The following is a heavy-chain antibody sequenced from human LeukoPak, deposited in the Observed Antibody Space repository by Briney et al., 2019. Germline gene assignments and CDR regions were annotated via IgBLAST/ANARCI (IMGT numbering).Heavy chain of an antibody. Sequence: GGSLRLSWAASGFTFSSYAMSWVRQAPGKGLEGVSAISGSGGSTYYADSVKGRFTISRDNSKNTLYLQMNSLRAEDTAVYYCAKGPRDYGDYEYYFDYWGQGTLVTVSS. J-gene: IGHJ4*02. D-gene: IGHD4-17*01. CDR3: AKGPRDYGDYEYYFDY. V-gene: IGHV3-23*01. CDR1: GFTFSSYA. CDR2: ISGSGGST.